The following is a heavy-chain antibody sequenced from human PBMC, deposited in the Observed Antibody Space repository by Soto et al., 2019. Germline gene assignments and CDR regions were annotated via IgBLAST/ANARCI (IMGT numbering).Heavy chain of an antibody. CDR2: ISGSGGST. CDR3: AKGLGDSYYYFDY. CDR1: GFTFSSYA. Sequence: GGSLRLSCAASGFTFSSYAMSWVRQAPGKGLEWVSAISGSGGSTYHADSVQGRFTISRDSSKNTLHLQMNTLRAEDTAVYYCAKGLGDSYYYFDYWGQGTLVTVSS. D-gene: IGHD2-21*02. V-gene: IGHV3-23*01. J-gene: IGHJ4*02.